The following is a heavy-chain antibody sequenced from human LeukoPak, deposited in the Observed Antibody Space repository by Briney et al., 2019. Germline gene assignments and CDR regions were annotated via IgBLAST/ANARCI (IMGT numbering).Heavy chain of an antibody. CDR2: IYYSGST. Sequence: SETLSLTCTVSGVSISSGDYYWSWIRQPPGKGLEWIGYIYYSGSTYYNPSLKSRVTISVDTSKIQFSLKLSSVTAADTAVYYCARGKYQLPEGYWGQGTLVTVSS. CDR3: ARGKYQLPEGY. J-gene: IGHJ4*02. D-gene: IGHD2-2*01. CDR1: GVSISSGDYY. V-gene: IGHV4-30-4*01.